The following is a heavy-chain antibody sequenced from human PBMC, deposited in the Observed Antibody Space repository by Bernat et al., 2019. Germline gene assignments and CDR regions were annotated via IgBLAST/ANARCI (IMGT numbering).Heavy chain of an antibody. CDR2: VSSDGSDK. J-gene: IGHJ5*02. CDR1: GFTFSSYG. D-gene: IGHD4-17*01. V-gene: IGHV3-30*03. Sequence: QVRLVESGGGVVQPGRSLRLSCAASGFTFSSYGIHWVRQAPGKGLEWVAVVSSDGSDKHYADSVKSRFTISRDNSKNTLYLQMNNLRAEETAVYYCAMLTTVKPWGQGTLVTVSS. CDR3: AMLTTVKP.